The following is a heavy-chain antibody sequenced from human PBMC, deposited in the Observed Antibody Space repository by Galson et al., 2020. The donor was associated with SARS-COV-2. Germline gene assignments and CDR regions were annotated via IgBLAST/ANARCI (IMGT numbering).Heavy chain of an antibody. CDR3: ARDVFIRSGSYLVH. CDR2: IWYDGSKT. D-gene: IGHD1-26*01. J-gene: IGHJ4*02. CDR1: GFTLRNDG. V-gene: IGHV3-33*01. Sequence: GESLKISCATSGFTLRNDGMHWVRQAPGKGLEWVAVIWYDGSKTYSADSVKGRFTIPRDNAKKTLYLQMNSLRAEDTAVYYCARDVFIRSGSYLVHWGQGTLVTVSS.